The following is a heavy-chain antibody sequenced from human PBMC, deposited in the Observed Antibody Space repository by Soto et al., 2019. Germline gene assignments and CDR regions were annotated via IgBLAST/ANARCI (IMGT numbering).Heavy chain of an antibody. CDR3: ARDEMKVERYYYYYYGMDV. V-gene: IGHV1-2*02. CDR1: GYTFTGYY. D-gene: IGHD3-22*01. Sequence: PRASVKVSCKASGYTFTGYYMHWVRQAPGQGLEWMGWINPNSGGTNYAQKFQGRVTMTRDTSISTAYMELSRLRSDDTAVYYCARDEMKVERYYYYYYGMDVWGQGTTVTVSS. CDR2: INPNSGGT. J-gene: IGHJ6*02.